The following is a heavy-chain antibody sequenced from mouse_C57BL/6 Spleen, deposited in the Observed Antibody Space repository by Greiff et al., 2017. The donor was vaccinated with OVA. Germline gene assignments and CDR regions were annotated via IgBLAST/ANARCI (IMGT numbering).Heavy chain of an antibody. CDR2: IYPGDGDT. CDR1: GYAFSSSW. V-gene: IGHV1-82*01. D-gene: IGHD1-1*01. CDR3: AREDHYYGSSWFAY. J-gene: IGHJ3*01. Sequence: VQLQQSGPELVKPGASVKISCKASGYAFSSSWMNWVKQRPGKGLEWIGRIYPGDGDTNYNGKFKGKATLTADKSSSTAYMQLSSLTSEDSAVYFCAREDHYYGSSWFAYWGQGTLVTVSA.